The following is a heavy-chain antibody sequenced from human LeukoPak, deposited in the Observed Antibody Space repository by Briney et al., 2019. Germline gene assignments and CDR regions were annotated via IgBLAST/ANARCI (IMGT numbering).Heavy chain of an antibody. CDR1: GFTFSSYA. J-gene: IGHJ4*02. D-gene: IGHD4-17*01. CDR2: ISGSGGST. CDR3: AKVAHYGDYGFDY. V-gene: IGHV3-23*01. Sequence: GGSLRLSCAASGFTFSSYAMSWVRQAPGKGLEWVSAISGSGGSTYYTDSVKGRFTISRNNSKNTLYLQMNSLRAEDTAVYYCAKVAHYGDYGFDYWGQGTLVTVSS.